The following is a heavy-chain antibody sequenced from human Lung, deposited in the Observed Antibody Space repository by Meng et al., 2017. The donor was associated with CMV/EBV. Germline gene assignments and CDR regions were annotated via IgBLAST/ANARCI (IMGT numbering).Heavy chain of an antibody. CDR2: IHSSGST. J-gene: IGHJ5*02. V-gene: IGHV4-31*03. CDR3: ARASYGSGSPLGESWFDP. CDR1: GGSISSVGYY. D-gene: IGHD3-10*01. Sequence: QVQRKDSGPGPVKPTQTLSLTCTVPGGSISSVGYYWSWIRQHPGKGMEWIGYIHSSGSTYYNPSLRSRLTISVDTSKNQFSLKLSSVTAADTAVYYCARASYGSGSPLGESWFDPWGQGTLVTVSS.